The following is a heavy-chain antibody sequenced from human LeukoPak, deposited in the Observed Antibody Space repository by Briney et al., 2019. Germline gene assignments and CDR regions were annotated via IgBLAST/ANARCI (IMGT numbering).Heavy chain of an antibody. CDR3: AVRKTMVYSSGWYNY. D-gene: IGHD6-19*01. J-gene: IGHJ4*02. CDR2: INHSGST. CDR1: GGSFSGYY. Sequence: SETLSLTCAVYGGSFSGYYWSWIRQPPGKGLEWIGEINHSGSTNYNPSLKGRVTISVDTSKNQFSLKLSSVTAADTAVYYCAVRKTMVYSSGWYNYWGQGTLVTVSS. V-gene: IGHV4-34*01.